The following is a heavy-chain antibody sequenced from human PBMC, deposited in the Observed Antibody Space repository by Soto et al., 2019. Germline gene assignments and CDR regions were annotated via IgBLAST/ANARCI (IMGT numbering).Heavy chain of an antibody. V-gene: IGHV3-74*01. CDR1: GFTFSSYW. J-gene: IGHJ4*02. D-gene: IGHD5-12*01. CDR3: SLIVATTGSFDN. CDR2: INSDGSST. Sequence: GESLKISCAASGFTFSSYWMHWVRQAPGKGLVWVSRINSDGSSTNYADSVKGRFTISRDNAKNTLSLQMNSLRAEDTAVYYCSLIVATTGSFDNWGQGTLVTVSS.